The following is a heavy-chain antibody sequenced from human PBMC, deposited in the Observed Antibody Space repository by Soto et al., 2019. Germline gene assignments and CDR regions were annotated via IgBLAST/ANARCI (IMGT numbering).Heavy chain of an antibody. J-gene: IGHJ4*02. Sequence: SETLSLTCTVSGGSISSGGYYWSWIRQHPGKGLEWIGYIYYSGSTYYNPSLKSRVTISVDTSKNQFSLKLSCVTAADTAVYYCAREKINGYGYRNFDYWGQATLVTVSS. V-gene: IGHV4-31*03. D-gene: IGHD5-18*01. CDR1: GGSISSGGYY. CDR3: AREKINGYGYRNFDY. CDR2: IYYSGST.